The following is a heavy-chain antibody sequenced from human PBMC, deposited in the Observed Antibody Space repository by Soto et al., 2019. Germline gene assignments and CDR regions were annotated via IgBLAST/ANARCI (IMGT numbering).Heavy chain of an antibody. CDR3: ARDLSDYGDYEEGDY. CDR1: GFTFSDYY. Sequence: LRLSCAASGFTFSDYYMSWIRQAPGKGLEWVSYISSSGSTIYYADSVKGRFTISRDNAKNSLYLQMNSLRAEDTAVYYCARDLSDYGDYEEGDYWGQGTLVTVSS. J-gene: IGHJ4*02. D-gene: IGHD4-17*01. V-gene: IGHV3-11*01. CDR2: ISSSGSTI.